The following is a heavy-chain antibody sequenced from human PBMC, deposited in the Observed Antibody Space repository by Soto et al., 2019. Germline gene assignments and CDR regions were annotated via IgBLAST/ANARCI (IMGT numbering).Heavy chain of an antibody. D-gene: IGHD5-18*01. CDR3: ARAVDTAMVSGYYYYGMDV. V-gene: IGHV3-33*01. J-gene: IGHJ6*02. CDR2: IWYDGSNK. Sequence: QVQLVESGGGVVQPGRSLRLSCAASGFTFSSYGMHWVRQAPGKGLEWVAVIWYDGSNKYYADSVKGRFTISRDNSKNTLSPQMNSLRAEDTAVYYCARAVDTAMVSGYYYYGMDVWGQGTTVTVSS. CDR1: GFTFSSYG.